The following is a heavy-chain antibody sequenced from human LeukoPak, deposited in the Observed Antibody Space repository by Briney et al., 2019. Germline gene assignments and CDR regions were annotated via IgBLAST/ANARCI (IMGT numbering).Heavy chain of an antibody. CDR3: ARERIDPQYGSGSLYYFDY. Sequence: SETLSLTCTVSGGSISSYYWSWIRQPPGKGPEWIGYIYYSGSTNYNPSLKSRVTISVDTSKNQFSLKLSSVTAADTAVYYCARERIDPQYGSGSLYYFDYWGQGTLVTVSS. CDR1: GGSISSYY. J-gene: IGHJ4*02. D-gene: IGHD3-10*01. V-gene: IGHV4-59*01. CDR2: IYYSGST.